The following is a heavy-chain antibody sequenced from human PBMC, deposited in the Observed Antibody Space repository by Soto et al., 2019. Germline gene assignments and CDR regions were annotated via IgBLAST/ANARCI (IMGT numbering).Heavy chain of an antibody. CDR1: GGSISSYY. J-gene: IGHJ4*02. Sequence: PSETLSLTCTVSGGSISSYYWSWIRQPPGKGLEWIGYIYYSGSTNYNPSLKSRVTISVDTSKNQFSLKLSSVTAADTAVYYCARAGLYSSGSHWGQGTLVTVSS. CDR2: IYYSGST. CDR3: ARAGLYSSGSH. D-gene: IGHD6-19*01. V-gene: IGHV4-59*01.